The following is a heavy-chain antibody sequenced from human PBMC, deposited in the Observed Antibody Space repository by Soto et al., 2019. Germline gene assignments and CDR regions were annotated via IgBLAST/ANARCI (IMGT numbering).Heavy chain of an antibody. J-gene: IGHJ4*02. Sequence: ASVKVFCKASGYTFTSYGISWVRQAPGQGLEWMGWISAYNGNTNYAQKLQGRVTMTTDTSTSTAYMELRSLRSDDTAVYYCARTPRPGVDTAMEFDYWGQGTLVTVSS. CDR1: GYTFTSYG. D-gene: IGHD5-18*01. CDR3: ARTPRPGVDTAMEFDY. CDR2: ISAYNGNT. V-gene: IGHV1-18*01.